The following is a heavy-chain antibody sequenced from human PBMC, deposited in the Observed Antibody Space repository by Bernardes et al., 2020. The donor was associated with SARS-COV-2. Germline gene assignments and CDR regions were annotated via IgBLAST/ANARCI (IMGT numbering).Heavy chain of an antibody. CDR1: GFTFSSYG. J-gene: IGHJ3*02. V-gene: IGHV3-33*01. CDR3: ARVYKRSEYSSPGGAFDI. CDR2: IWYDGSNK. D-gene: IGHD6-6*01. Sequence: GGSLRLSCAASGFTFSSYGMHWVRQAPGKGLEWVAVIWYDGSNKYYADSVKGRFTISRDNSKNTLYLQMNSLRAEDTAVYYCARVYKRSEYSSPGGAFDIWAKGQWSPSLQ.